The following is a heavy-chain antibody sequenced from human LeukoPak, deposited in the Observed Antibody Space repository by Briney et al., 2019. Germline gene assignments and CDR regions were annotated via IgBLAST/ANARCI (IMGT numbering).Heavy chain of an antibody. V-gene: IGHV1-46*01. CDR2: INPSGGST. Sequence: GASVKVSCKASGYTFTSYYMHWVRQAPGQGLEWMGIINPSGGSTNYAQKFQGRVTMTRDTSTSTVYMELSSLRSEDTAVYYCAREGCSSTSCYGGSSFDYWGQGTLVTVSS. J-gene: IGHJ4*02. CDR1: GYTFTSYY. CDR3: AREGCSSTSCYGGSSFDY. D-gene: IGHD2-2*01.